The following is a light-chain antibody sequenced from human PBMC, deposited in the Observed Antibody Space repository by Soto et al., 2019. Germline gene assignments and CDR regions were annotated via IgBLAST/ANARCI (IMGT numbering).Light chain of an antibody. Sequence: QSVLTQPPSVSGAPGPRITISCTGTSSNIGAGYDVHWYQQLPGTAPKLLIYANNNRPSGVPDRFSGSKSGTSASLAISGLRSEDEAVYSCAAWDGSHWVFGGGTKLTVL. V-gene: IGLV1-40*01. CDR2: ANN. CDR3: AAWDGSHWV. J-gene: IGLJ3*02. CDR1: SSNIGAGYD.